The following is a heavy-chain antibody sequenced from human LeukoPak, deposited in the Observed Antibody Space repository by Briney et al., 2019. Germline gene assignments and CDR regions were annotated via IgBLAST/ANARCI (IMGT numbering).Heavy chain of an antibody. CDR1: GGSISSYY. CDR2: IYYSGTT. V-gene: IGHV4-39*01. J-gene: IGHJ4*02. Sequence: SETLSLTCTVSGGSISSYYWGWIRQPPGKGLEWIGSIYYSGTTYYNPSLKSRVTISVDTSKNQFSLRLSSVTAADTAVYYCARQEGYYESNSYQISYFDYWAQGTLVTVSS. D-gene: IGHD3-22*01. CDR3: ARQEGYYESNSYQISYFDY.